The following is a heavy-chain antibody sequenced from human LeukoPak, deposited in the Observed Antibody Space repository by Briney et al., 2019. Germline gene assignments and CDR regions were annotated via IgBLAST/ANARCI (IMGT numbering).Heavy chain of an antibody. CDR3: ARWDYYGSGSRRLDY. Sequence: PSETLSLTCTVSGGSISSSSYYWGWIRQPPGKGLEWIGSIYYSGSTYYNPSLKSRVTMSVDTSKNQFSLKLSSVTAADTAVYYCARWDYYGSGSRRLDYWGQGTLVTVSS. V-gene: IGHV4-39*07. CDR1: GGSISSSSYY. D-gene: IGHD3-10*01. J-gene: IGHJ4*02. CDR2: IYYSGST.